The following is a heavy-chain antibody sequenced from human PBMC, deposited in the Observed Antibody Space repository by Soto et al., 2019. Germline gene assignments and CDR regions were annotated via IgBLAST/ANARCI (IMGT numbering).Heavy chain of an antibody. J-gene: IGHJ4*02. D-gene: IGHD6-6*01. CDR1: GGSISSSSYY. CDR3: ARLLFSSSSYYFDY. CDR2: IYYSGST. Sequence: SETLSLTCTVSGGSISSSSYYWGWIRQPPGKGLEWIGSIYYSGSTYYNPSLKSRVTISVDTSKNQSSLKLSSVTAADTAVYYCARLLFSSSSYYFDYWGQGTLVTVSS. V-gene: IGHV4-39*01.